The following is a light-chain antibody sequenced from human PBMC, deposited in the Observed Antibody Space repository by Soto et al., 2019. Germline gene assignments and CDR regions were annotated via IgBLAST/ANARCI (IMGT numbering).Light chain of an antibody. CDR2: EDN. CDR1: SSNIGNRH. CDR3: GAWDNSLSAGV. Sequence: QSVLTQPPSVSAAPGQKVTISCSGSSSNIGNRHVSWYQQFPGTAPKLLIYEDNKRPSGIPDRFYGSKSGTSATLGITGLQTGDEADYYCGAWDNSLSAGVFGGGTKLTVL. J-gene: IGLJ2*01. V-gene: IGLV1-51*02.